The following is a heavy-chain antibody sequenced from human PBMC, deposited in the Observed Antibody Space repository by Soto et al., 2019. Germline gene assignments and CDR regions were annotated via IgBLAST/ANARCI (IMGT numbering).Heavy chain of an antibody. CDR3: ARVRKGGNSADFDY. V-gene: IGHV4-30-2*01. D-gene: IGHD2-21*02. Sequence: SETLSLTCAVSGGSISSGGYSWSWIRQPPGKGLEWIGYIYHSGSTYYNPPLKSRVTISVDRSKNQFSLKLSSVTAADTAVYYCARVRKGGNSADFDYWGQGTLVTVSS. CDR2: IYHSGST. J-gene: IGHJ4*02. CDR1: GGSISSGGYS.